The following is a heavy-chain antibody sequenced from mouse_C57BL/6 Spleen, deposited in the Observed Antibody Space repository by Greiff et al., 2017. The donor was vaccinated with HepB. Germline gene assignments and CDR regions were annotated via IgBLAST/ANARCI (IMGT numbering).Heavy chain of an antibody. CDR2: IHPNSGST. J-gene: IGHJ4*01. CDR3: ARGGLVRRRYAMDY. Sequence: VQLQQPGAELVKPGASVKLSCKASGYTFTSYWMHWVMQRPGQGLEWIGMIHPNSGSTNYNEKFKSKATLTVDKSSSTAYMQLSSLTSEDSAVYYCARGGLVRRRYAMDYWGQGTSVTVSS. V-gene: IGHV1-64*01. D-gene: IGHD2-14*01. CDR1: GYTFTSYW.